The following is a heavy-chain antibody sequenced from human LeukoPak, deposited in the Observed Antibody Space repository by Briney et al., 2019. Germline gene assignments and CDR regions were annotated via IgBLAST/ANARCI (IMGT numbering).Heavy chain of an antibody. Sequence: KPGGSLRLSCAASGFTFSSYSMNWVRQAPGKGLEWVSFISSSTYIYYTDSVEGRFTISRDNSKNTLYLQMNSLRAEDTAVYYCARAAAGDFDYWGQGTLVTVSS. V-gene: IGHV3-21*04. J-gene: IGHJ4*02. CDR1: GFTFSSYS. CDR3: ARAAAGDFDY. CDR2: ISSSTYI. D-gene: IGHD6-13*01.